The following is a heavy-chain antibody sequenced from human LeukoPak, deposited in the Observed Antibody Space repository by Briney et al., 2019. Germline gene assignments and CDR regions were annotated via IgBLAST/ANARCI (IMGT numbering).Heavy chain of an antibody. CDR2: INHSGST. Sequence: SETLSLTCAVYGGSFSGHYWSWIRQPPGKGLEWIGEINHSGSTNYNPSLKSRVTISVDTSKNQFSLKLSSVTAADTAVYYCARAYGDSRFDPWGQGTLVTVSS. J-gene: IGHJ5*02. D-gene: IGHD4-17*01. CDR3: ARAYGDSRFDP. CDR1: GGSFSGHY. V-gene: IGHV4-34*01.